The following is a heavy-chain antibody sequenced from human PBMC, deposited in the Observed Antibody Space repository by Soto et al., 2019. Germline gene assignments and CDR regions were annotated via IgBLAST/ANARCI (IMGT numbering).Heavy chain of an antibody. V-gene: IGHV4-39*01. J-gene: IGHJ6*02. CDR1: GGSVSSGSYY. D-gene: IGHD3-10*01. CDR2: IYYSGST. CDR3: ARLYGSGSYLFYYGMDV. Sequence: PSETLSLTCTVSGGSVSSGSYYWGWIRQPPGKGLEWIGSIYYSGSTYYNPSLKSRVTISVDTSKNQFSLKLSSVTAADTAVYYCARLYGSGSYLFYYGMDVWGQGTTVTVSS.